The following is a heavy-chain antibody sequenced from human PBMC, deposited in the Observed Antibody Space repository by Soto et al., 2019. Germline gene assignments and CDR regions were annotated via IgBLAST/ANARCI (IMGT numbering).Heavy chain of an antibody. Sequence: SETLSLTCTVSGGSVSSGSYYWSWIRQPPGKGLEWIGYIYYSGSTNYNPSLKSRVTISVDTSKNQFSLKLSSVTAADTAVYYCARDNGYSYGYTLDHWGQGTLVTVSS. D-gene: IGHD5-18*01. CDR3: ARDNGYSYGYTLDH. J-gene: IGHJ4*02. CDR1: GGSVSSGSYY. V-gene: IGHV4-61*01. CDR2: IYYSGST.